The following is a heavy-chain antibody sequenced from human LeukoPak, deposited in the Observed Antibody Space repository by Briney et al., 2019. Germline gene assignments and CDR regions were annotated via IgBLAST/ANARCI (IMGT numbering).Heavy chain of an antibody. CDR2: IYYSGST. D-gene: IGHD6-13*01. CDR3: ARERGSKPFDP. Sequence: SETLSLTCTVSGGSISSGGYYWSWIRQHPGKGLEWIGYIYYSGSTYYNPSLKSRVTISVDTSKNQLSLKLSSVTAADTAVYYCARERGSKPFDPWGQGTLVTVSS. J-gene: IGHJ5*02. V-gene: IGHV4-31*03. CDR1: GGSISSGGYY.